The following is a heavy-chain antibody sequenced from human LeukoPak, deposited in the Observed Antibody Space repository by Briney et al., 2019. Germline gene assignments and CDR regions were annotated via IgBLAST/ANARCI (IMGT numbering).Heavy chain of an antibody. Sequence: GGSLRLSCAASGFTFSSYAMPWVRQAPGKGLEWVAVISYDGNHIFYADSVKGRFTISGDNSKNTLYLQMNSLTTEDTAVYYCARCGGDCYTSTQGFDYWGQGTLVTVSS. V-gene: IGHV3-30*04. CDR3: ARCGGDCYTSTQGFDY. CDR1: GFTFSSYA. D-gene: IGHD2-21*02. J-gene: IGHJ4*02. CDR2: ISYDGNHI.